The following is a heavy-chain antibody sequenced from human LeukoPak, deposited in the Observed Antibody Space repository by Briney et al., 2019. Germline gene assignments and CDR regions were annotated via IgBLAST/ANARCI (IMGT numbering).Heavy chain of an antibody. CDR2: ISAYNGNT. CDR3: ARDLPHYYYGSGSYQTQYYYYYYYGMDV. Sequence: ASVKVSCKASGYTFTSYGISWVRQAPGQGLEWMGWISAYNGNTNYAQKLQGRVTMTTDTSTSTAYMELRSLRSDDTAVYYCARDLPHYYYGSGSYQTQYYYYYYYGMDVWGQGTTVTVSS. V-gene: IGHV1-18*01. J-gene: IGHJ6*02. D-gene: IGHD3-10*01. CDR1: GYTFTSYG.